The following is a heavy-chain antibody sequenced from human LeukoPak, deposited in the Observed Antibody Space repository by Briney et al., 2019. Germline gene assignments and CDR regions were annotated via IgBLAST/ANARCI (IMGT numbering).Heavy chain of an antibody. Sequence: GGSLRLSCAASGFTFSSYEMNWVRQAPGKGLEWVAFISCNGSTTYYADSVKGRFTISRDNAKNSLYLQMNSLRGEDTAVYYFSQLGITMIGGVWGKATTATTSS. CDR1: GFTFSSYE. CDR3: SQLGITMIGGV. D-gene: IGHD3-10*02. J-gene: IGHJ6*04. V-gene: IGHV3-48*03. CDR2: ISCNGSTT.